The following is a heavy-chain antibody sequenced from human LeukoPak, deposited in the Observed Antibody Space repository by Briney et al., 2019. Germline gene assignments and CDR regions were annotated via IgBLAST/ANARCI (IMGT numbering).Heavy chain of an antibody. CDR2: INPSGCST. J-gene: IGHJ2*01. D-gene: IGHD4-17*01. CDR1: GYTFTSYY. CDR3: ARDVTSNWYFDL. V-gene: IGHV1-46*01. Sequence: EGPVKVSCKASGYTFTSYYMHWVRQAPGQGLEWMGIINPSGCSTSYAQKFQGRVTMTRDTSTSTVYMELRSLRSEDTAVYYCARDVTSNWYFDLWGRGTLVTVSS.